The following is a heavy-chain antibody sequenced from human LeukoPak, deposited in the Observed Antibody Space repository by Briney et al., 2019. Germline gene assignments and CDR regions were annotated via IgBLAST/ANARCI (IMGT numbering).Heavy chain of an antibody. Sequence: PGGSLRLSCAASGFTFSMYYMHWVRQAPGKGLVWVSYIKSDGSSANYADSVRGRFTISRDNAKNTVDLQMNSVRAEDTAVYYCARASEQRPFDLWGQGTLVTVSS. V-gene: IGHV3-74*01. CDR3: ARASEQRPFDL. CDR1: GFTFSMYY. D-gene: IGHD6-25*01. CDR2: IKSDGSSA. J-gene: IGHJ5*02.